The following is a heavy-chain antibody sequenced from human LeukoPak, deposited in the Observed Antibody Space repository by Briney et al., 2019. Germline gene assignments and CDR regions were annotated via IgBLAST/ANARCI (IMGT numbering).Heavy chain of an antibody. CDR3: ARGPYGGYDFSFDY. J-gene: IGHJ4*02. CDR2: INHSGST. Sequence: SETLSPTRAVSGGSLSGYYWSWIRQPPGKGLEWIGEINHSGSTNYNPSLKSRVTISVDTSKNQYSLKLSSVTAADTAVYYCARGPYGGYDFSFDYWGQGTLVTVSS. CDR1: GGSLSGYY. V-gene: IGHV4-34*01. D-gene: IGHD5-12*01.